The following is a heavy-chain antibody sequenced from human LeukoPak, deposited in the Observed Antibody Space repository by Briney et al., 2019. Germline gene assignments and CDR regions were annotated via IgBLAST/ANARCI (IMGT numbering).Heavy chain of an antibody. D-gene: IGHD4-17*01. CDR3: ARAASAVSKFDY. Sequence: PSETLSLTCTVSGGSISSYYWSWIRQPPGRGLEWIGYIYYSGSTNYNPSLKSRVTISVDTSKNQFSLKLSSVTAADTAVYYCARAASAVSKFDYWGQGTLVTVSS. J-gene: IGHJ4*02. V-gene: IGHV4-59*01. CDR1: GGSISSYY. CDR2: IYYSGST.